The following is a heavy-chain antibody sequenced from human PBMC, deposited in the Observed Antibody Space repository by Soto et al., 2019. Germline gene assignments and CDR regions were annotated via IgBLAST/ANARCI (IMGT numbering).Heavy chain of an antibody. V-gene: IGHV1-18*01. CDR2: ISTYNGNT. CDR3: ARGGGSWSVTVLYY. Sequence: QVQLVQSGAEVKKPGASVKVSCKASGYTFTSYGASWVRQAPGQGLEWMGWISTYNGNTDYAQNLQGRVTLTTDTSTTTAYMELRSLRSDDTAVYYCARGGGSWSVTVLYYWGQRTLVTVSS. CDR1: GYTFTSYG. D-gene: IGHD6-13*01. J-gene: IGHJ4*02.